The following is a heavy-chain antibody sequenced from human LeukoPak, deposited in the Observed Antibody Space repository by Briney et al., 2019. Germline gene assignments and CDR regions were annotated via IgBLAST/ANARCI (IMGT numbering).Heavy chain of an antibody. CDR2: ISGYNGDI. D-gene: IGHD6-19*01. CDR3: ARQGTYSSAIGMGY. Sequence: ASVKVSCKASGYNLRSHGITWVRQARGQGLEWMGWISGYNGDIKEAQKFQGRLTMTTETSTSTAYMELRSLRSDDTAVYYCARQGTYSSAIGMGYWGQGTLVTVSS. J-gene: IGHJ4*02. CDR1: GYNLRSHG. V-gene: IGHV1-18*01.